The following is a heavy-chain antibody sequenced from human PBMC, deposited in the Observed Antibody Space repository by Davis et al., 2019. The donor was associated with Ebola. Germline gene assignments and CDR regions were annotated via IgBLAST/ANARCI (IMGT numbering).Heavy chain of an antibody. V-gene: IGHV3-20*04. Sequence: PGGSLRLSCAASGFTFSSYSMNWVRQAPGKGLEWVSGINWNGGSTGYADSVKGRFTISRDNAKNSLYLQMNSLRVEDTALYYCARVNTVTGYSRFDPWGQGTLVTVSS. CDR3: ARVNTVTGYSRFDP. J-gene: IGHJ5*02. CDR1: GFTFSSYS. D-gene: IGHD3-9*01. CDR2: INWNGGST.